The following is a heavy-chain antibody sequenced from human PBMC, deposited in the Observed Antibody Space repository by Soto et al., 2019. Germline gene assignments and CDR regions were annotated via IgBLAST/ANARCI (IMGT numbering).Heavy chain of an antibody. V-gene: IGHV4-39*01. D-gene: IGHD3-10*01. CDR1: GDSITSDKYY. Sequence: SETLSLTCTVSGDSITSDKYYWGWIRQPPGKGLETIANIYYDGNTYYNPSLESRVTISVDTSKNQFSLKLSSVTAADTAVYFCAGRHGLDIDAYYWGQGILVTVSS. CDR2: IYYDGNT. CDR3: AGRHGLDIDAYY. J-gene: IGHJ4*02.